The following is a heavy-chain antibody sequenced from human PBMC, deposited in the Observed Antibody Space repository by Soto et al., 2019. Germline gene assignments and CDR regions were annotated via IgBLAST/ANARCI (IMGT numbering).Heavy chain of an antibody. CDR1: GPPINSDY. J-gene: IGHJ4*02. CDR2: IYYSGST. V-gene: IGHV4-59*01. CDR3: ARDTTAGEFDY. Sequence: SESLSLTGTVSGPPINSDYWSWIRQPPGKGLGWIVYIYYSGSTNYNPSLKSRVTISVDTSKNQFSLKLSSVTAADTAVYYCARDTTAGEFDYWGQGTLVTVSS. D-gene: IGHD4-4*01.